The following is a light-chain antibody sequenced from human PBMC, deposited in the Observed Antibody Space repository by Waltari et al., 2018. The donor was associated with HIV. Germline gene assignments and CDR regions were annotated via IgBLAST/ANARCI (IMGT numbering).Light chain of an antibody. CDR2: DVS. V-gene: IGLV2-14*03. CDR1: SGDVGGYDY. Sequence: QSALTQPASVSGSPGQSITISCTGTSGDVGGYDYVSWYQQHPGKAPKLMIYDVSNRPSGFSNRFSGSKSGNTASLIISGLQAEDEADYYCSSYTSSSTRVFGTGTAVTVV. J-gene: IGLJ1*01. CDR3: SSYTSSSTRV.